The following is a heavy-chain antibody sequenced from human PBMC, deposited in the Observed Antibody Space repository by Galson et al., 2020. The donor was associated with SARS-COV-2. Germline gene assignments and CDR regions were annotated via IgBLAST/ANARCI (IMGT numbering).Heavy chain of an antibody. D-gene: IGHD5-12*01. CDR3: VRARKDGVYSGTFPNFYYYWYMDV. CDR1: GESFRGHQ. Sequence: SETLSLTCAVYGESFRGHQWNWIRQSPGKGLEWIGEFTHSGSTSYNPSLKSRVTLSADTSKNQFSLKLSSVTAADTAIYYCVRARKDGVYSGTFPNFYYYWYMDVWGTGTTVTVSS. J-gene: IGHJ6*03. CDR2: FTHSGST. V-gene: IGHV4-34*01.